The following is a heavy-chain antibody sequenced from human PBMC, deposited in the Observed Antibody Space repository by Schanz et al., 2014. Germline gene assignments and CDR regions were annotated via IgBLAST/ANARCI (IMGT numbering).Heavy chain of an antibody. CDR3: ARGTMPGTFDI. Sequence: QILLVQPGPEVKKPGSSVKVSCKASGGTFSSYTISWVRQAPGQGLEWVGRFIPILDVGNYAQQFQGRVTFTADKSTSTAYMELSSLRYEDTALYYCARGTMPGTFDIWGQGTMVTVSS. D-gene: IGHD2-2*01. J-gene: IGHJ3*02. CDR2: FIPILDVG. CDR1: GGTFSSYT. V-gene: IGHV1-69*02.